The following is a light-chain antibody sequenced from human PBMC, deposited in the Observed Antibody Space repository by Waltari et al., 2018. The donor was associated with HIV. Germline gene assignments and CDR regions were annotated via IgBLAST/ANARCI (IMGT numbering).Light chain of an antibody. V-gene: IGKV1-5*03. CDR2: QAS. Sequence: DIRLTKSPSTLSASAGDRAAITCRAGQNVVAFLAWSQQKPGKHPKLLIFQASILEGGVPSRFSGSVSGSDFTLTINGLQSDDFATYYCHQYASFSGTFGQGTKVELK. J-gene: IGKJ1*01. CDR1: QNVVAF. CDR3: HQYASFSGT.